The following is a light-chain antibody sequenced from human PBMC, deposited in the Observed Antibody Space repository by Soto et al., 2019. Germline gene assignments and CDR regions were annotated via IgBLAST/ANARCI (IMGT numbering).Light chain of an antibody. CDR3: QQYNNWPQT. CDR1: QSFSSD. CDR2: GAS. V-gene: IGKV3D-15*01. J-gene: IGKJ1*01. Sequence: EIVLTQSPATLSVSPGERATLSCRASQSFSSDLAWYQQKPGQSPRLLIYGASTRATGIPARFRGTGSGTDFTLTISSLQSEDFAVYYCQQYNNWPQTFGQGTKVDIK.